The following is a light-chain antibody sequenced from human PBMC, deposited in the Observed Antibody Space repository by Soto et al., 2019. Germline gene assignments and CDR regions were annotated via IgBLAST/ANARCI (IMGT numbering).Light chain of an antibody. Sequence: QSALNHPAPVSGSPGQSTTIPCTGTSIDVGGYNYVSWYQQHPGKAPKLMIYDVSNRPSGVSNRFSGSKSGNTASLTISGLQAEDEADYYCSSYTSSSLVFGTGTKVTVL. CDR1: SIDVGGYNY. CDR3: SSYTSSSLV. V-gene: IGLV2-14*01. CDR2: DVS. J-gene: IGLJ1*01.